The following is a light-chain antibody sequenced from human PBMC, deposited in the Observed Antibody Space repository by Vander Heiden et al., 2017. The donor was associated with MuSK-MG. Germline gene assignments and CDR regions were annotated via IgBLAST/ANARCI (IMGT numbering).Light chain of an antibody. CDR2: AAS. CDR3: QQSYSTPYT. CDR1: QSIRRF. J-gene: IGKJ2*01. V-gene: IGKV1-39*01. Sequence: DIQMTQSPSSLSASVGDRVTVTCRTSQSIRRFLNWYQQKQGEAPKVLIFAASSLQSGVPSRFGGSGSGTDFTLTISSLQPEDFATYYCQQSYSTPYTFGQGTKLEIK.